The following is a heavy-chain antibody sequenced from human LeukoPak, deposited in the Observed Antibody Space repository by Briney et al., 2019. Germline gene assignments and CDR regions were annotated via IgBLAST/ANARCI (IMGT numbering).Heavy chain of an antibody. V-gene: IGHV4-30-4*01. CDR1: GGSISSGDYY. CDR3: ATRNPTYYDILTGYYFHDY. CDR2: IYYSGST. Sequence: SQTLSLTCTVSGGSISSGDYYWSWIRQPPGKGLEWIGYIYYSGSTYYNPSLKSRVTISVDTSKNQFSLKLSSVTAADAAVYYCATRNPTYYDILTGYYFHDYWGQGTLVTVSS. D-gene: IGHD3-9*01. J-gene: IGHJ4*02.